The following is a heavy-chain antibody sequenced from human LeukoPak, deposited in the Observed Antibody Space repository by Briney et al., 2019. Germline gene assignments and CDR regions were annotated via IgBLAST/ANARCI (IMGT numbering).Heavy chain of an antibody. V-gene: IGHV3-9*01. CDR2: ISWNSGSI. CDR1: GFTFDDYA. CDR3: AAGRLLWFGEDRFDP. D-gene: IGHD3-10*01. Sequence: GGSLRLSCAASGFTFDDYAMHWVRQAPGRGLEWVSGISWNSGSIGYADSVKGRFTISRDNAKNSLYLQMNSLRAEDTALYYCAAGRLLWFGEDRFDPWGQGTLVTVSS. J-gene: IGHJ5*02.